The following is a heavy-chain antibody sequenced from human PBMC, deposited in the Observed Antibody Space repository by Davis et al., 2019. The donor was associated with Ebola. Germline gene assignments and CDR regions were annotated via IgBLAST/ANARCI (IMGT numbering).Heavy chain of an antibody. CDR1: GFTVRSKY. CDR2: IYSGGST. CDR3: ARDRPLDFFFGDYYGMDV. V-gene: IGHV3-66*01. D-gene: IGHD3-16*01. J-gene: IGHJ6*02. Sequence: GESLKISCAASGFTVRSKYMSWVRQAPGKGLEWVSVIYSGGSTYYADAVKGRFTISRDNAKNSLYLQMNSLRAEDTAVYYCARDRPLDFFFGDYYGMDVWGQGTTVTVSS.